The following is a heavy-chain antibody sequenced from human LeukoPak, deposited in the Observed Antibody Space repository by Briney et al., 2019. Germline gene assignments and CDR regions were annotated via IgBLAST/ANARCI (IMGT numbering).Heavy chain of an antibody. V-gene: IGHV3-23*01. CDR3: AKGDIVVVPAAITFTY. CDR2: ISGSGGST. D-gene: IGHD2-2*01. J-gene: IGHJ4*02. CDR1: EFTFSSYA. Sequence: GGSLRLSCAASEFTFSSYAMSWVRQAPGKGLEWVSAISGSGGSTYYADSVKGRFTISRVNSKNTLYLQMNSLGAEDTAVYYCAKGDIVVVPAAITFTYWGQGTLVTVSS.